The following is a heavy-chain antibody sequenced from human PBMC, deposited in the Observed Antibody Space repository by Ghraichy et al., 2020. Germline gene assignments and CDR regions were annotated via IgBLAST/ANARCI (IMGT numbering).Heavy chain of an antibody. J-gene: IGHJ6*02. CDR2: IKQDGSEQ. D-gene: IGHD2-2*01. Sequence: GESLNISCAASGFTLSNHWMTWVRQAPGKGLEWVATIKQDGSEQYYVDSVKGRFTVSRDNAKSSVYLQLNNLRAEDTAVYYCARAGVSASRDVWGQGTTVTVSS. CDR1: GFTLSNHW. V-gene: IGHV3-7*03. CDR3: ARAGVSASRDV.